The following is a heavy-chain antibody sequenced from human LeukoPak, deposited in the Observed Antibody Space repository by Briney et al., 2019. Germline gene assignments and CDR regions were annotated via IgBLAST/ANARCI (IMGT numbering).Heavy chain of an antibody. Sequence: ASVKVSCKASVYTFTGYYMHWVRQAPGQGLEWMGWINPNSGGTNYAQKFQGRVTMTRDTSISTAYMELSRLRSDDTAVYYCARARVLLWFGELFDYWGQGTLVTVSS. CDR2: INPNSGGT. CDR3: ARARVLLWFGELFDY. CDR1: VYTFTGYY. J-gene: IGHJ4*02. D-gene: IGHD3-10*01. V-gene: IGHV1-2*02.